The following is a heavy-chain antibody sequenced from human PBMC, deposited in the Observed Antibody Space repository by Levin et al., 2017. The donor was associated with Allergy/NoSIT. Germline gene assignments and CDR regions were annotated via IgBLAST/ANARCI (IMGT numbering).Heavy chain of an antibody. J-gene: IGHJ3*02. CDR3: AVFSFRYGTFDI. D-gene: IGHD4-17*01. V-gene: IGHV4-34*01. Sequence: PSETLSLTCGVYGGSFSAYYWSWIRQPPGKGLEWIGEISHRGSTTYNPSLKSRVTISVDTSWNHFSLKLSSVTAAGTAVYYCAVFSFRYGTFDIWGQGTVVTVSS. CDR1: GGSFSAYY. CDR2: ISHRGST.